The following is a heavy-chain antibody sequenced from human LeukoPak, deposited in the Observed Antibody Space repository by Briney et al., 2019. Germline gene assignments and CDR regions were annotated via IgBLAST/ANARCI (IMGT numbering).Heavy chain of an antibody. Sequence: GGSLRLSCAASGFTFSSYAMSWVRQAPGKGLELVANISPDGSAEDYVDSVRGRFAISRDNAKRSLYLRMNSLSPEDTAVYYCANQAYSQFDYWGQGTLVSVSS. V-gene: IGHV3-7*01. D-gene: IGHD4-11*01. J-gene: IGHJ4*02. CDR3: ANQAYSQFDY. CDR2: ISPDGSAE. CDR1: GFTFSSYA.